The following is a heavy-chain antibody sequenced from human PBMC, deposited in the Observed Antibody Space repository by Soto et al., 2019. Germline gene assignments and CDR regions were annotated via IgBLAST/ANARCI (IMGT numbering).Heavy chain of an antibody. V-gene: IGHV4-59*01. CDR1: GGSISSYY. J-gene: IGHJ6*02. CDR3: ARDRFDWLSKYYYGMDV. Sequence: SETLSLTCTVSGGSISSYYWSWIRQPPGKGLEWIGYIYYSGSTNYNPSLKSRVTISVDTSKNQFSLKLSSVTAADTAVYYCARDRFDWLSKYYYGMDVWGQGTTVTVSS. D-gene: IGHD3-9*01. CDR2: IYYSGST.